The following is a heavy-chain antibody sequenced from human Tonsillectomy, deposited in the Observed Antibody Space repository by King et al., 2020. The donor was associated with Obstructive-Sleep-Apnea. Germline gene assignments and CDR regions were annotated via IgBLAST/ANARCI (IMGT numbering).Heavy chain of an antibody. CDR1: GFTFSSYA. CDR3: ATAADLAGAGIGSAEYFDH. Sequence: VQLVESGGGVVQPGRSLRLSCAASGFTFSSYAMHWVCQAPGKGLEWVAIISYDGGNKCYADSVKGRFTISRDNSKNTLYLQLNSLRAEETAVYYFATAADLAGAGIGSAEYFDHWGQGTLVTVSS. V-gene: IGHV3-30*04. D-gene: IGHD6-19*01. CDR2: ISYDGGNK. J-gene: IGHJ1*01.